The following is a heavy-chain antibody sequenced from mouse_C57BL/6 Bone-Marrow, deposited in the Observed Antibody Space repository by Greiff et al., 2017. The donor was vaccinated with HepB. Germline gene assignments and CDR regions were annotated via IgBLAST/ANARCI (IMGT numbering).Heavy chain of an antibody. J-gene: IGHJ4*01. D-gene: IGHD2-4*01. CDR3: ARRSDYSYAMDY. Sequence: QVQLQQSGAELVKPGASVKMSCKASGYTFTSYWITWVKQRPGQGLEWIGDIYPGSGSTNYNEKFKSKATLTVDTSSSTAYMQLSSLTSEDSAVYYCARRSDYSYAMDYWGQGTSVTVSS. CDR2: IYPGSGST. CDR1: GYTFTSYW. V-gene: IGHV1-55*01.